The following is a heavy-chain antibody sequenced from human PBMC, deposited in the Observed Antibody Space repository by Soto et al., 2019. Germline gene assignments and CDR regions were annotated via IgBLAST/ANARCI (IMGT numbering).Heavy chain of an antibody. D-gene: IGHD5-18*01. CDR3: ARHVKQLWLFDY. Sequence: SETLSLTCPVAAGSINSSYWRCIWQPPGKGLEWIGSIYYSGRTNYNPSLKIRVLISVDTSKHQCSLKLSSVTAAATAVYYCARHVKQLWLFDYWGQGTLVTVSS. CDR1: AGSINSSY. J-gene: IGHJ4*02. V-gene: IGHV4-59*08. CDR2: IYYSGRT.